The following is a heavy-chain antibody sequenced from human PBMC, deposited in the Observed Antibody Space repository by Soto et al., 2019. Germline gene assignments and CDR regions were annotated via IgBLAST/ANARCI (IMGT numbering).Heavy chain of an antibody. D-gene: IGHD4-17*01. CDR2: ISAYNGNT. V-gene: IGHV1-18*04. CDR3: ARDYQVLTTVTTTIWFDP. Sequence: PSVKVSCKASGYTFTSYGISCVRHSPGQGLEWMGWISAYNGNTNYAQKLQGRVTMTTDTSTSTAHMELRSLRSDDTAVYYCARDYQVLTTVTTTIWFDPWGQGTLVTVSS. CDR1: GYTFTSYG. J-gene: IGHJ5*02.